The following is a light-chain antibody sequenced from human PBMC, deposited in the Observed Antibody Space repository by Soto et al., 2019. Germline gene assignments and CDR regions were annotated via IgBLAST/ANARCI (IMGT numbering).Light chain of an antibody. J-gene: IGKJ1*01. CDR2: DAS. V-gene: IGKV1-5*01. CDR1: QSISSW. Sequence: DIQMTQSPSTLSASVGDRVTITCRASQSISSWLAWYQQKPGKAPKLLIYDASTLESGAPSRFSGSGSGTEFTLAISSLQPDDFATYYCQQYNSYSTFGQGTKVDSK. CDR3: QQYNSYST.